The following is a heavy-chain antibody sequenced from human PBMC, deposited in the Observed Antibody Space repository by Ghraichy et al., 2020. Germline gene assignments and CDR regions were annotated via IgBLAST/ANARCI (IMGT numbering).Heavy chain of an antibody. CDR3: TRGRQFGH. J-gene: IGHJ5*02. V-gene: IGHV3-72*01. Sequence: GGSLRLSCEASGFILSDHYMDWVRQVPGKGLEWLGRTRNKANSYSTEYAASVKGRFTILSEESQNVLYLQMNSLKTEDTAIYYCTRGRQFGHWGQGTLVTVSS. CDR2: TRNKANSYST. CDR1: GFILSDHY.